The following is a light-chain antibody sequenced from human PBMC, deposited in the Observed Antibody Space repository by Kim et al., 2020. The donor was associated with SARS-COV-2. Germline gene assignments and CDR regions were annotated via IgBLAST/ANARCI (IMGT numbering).Light chain of an antibody. J-gene: IGKJ2*01. CDR2: RAS. V-gene: IGKV3-15*01. Sequence: SVSPGERATLSCRASQSVGNTLAWYQQKPGQSPRLLIYRASTRATGIPARFSGSGSGTEFTLTISSLQSEDFAIYYCHQYNNWPQTFGQGTKLEIK. CDR1: QSVGNT. CDR3: HQYNNWPQT.